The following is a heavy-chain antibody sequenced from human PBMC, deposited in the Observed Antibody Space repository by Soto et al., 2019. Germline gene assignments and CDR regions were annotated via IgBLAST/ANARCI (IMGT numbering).Heavy chain of an antibody. CDR3: VKGEYYYDSSGYYPFDY. CDR2: IIDNGGST. V-gene: IGHV3-23*01. Sequence: GGSLRLSCAASGFTFSSYAMSWVRQAPGKGLEWVSDIIDNGGSTFYADSVKGRFTISRDNSKNTVYLQMSSLTAEDTAVYYCVKGEYYYDSSGYYPFDYWGQGTLVTVSS. CDR1: GFTFSSYA. D-gene: IGHD3-22*01. J-gene: IGHJ4*02.